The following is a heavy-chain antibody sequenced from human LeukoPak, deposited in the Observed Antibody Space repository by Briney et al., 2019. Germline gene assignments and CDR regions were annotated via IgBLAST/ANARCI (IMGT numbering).Heavy chain of an antibody. CDR1: GFTFSTYA. V-gene: IGHV3-23*01. D-gene: IGHD3-10*01. Sequence: PGGSLRLSCAASGFTFSTYAMSWVRQAPGKGLDWVSGLSSSGATTYYADSVKGRFTISRDNSKNMLYLQMNSLRAEDTAVYYCATYGSGTNYRKGFDYWGQGTLVTVSS. CDR3: ATYGSGTNYRKGFDY. J-gene: IGHJ4*02. CDR2: LSSSGATT.